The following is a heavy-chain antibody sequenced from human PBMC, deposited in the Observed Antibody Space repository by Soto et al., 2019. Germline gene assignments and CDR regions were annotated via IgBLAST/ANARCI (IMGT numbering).Heavy chain of an antibody. V-gene: IGHV3-23*01. CDR3: AKDLWGIVGPRGAFDI. CDR2: ISGSGGST. CDR1: GFTFSSYA. D-gene: IGHD1-26*01. Sequence: PGGSLRLSCAASGFTFSSYAMSWVRQAPGKGLEWVSAISGSGGSTYYADSVKGRFTISRDNSKNTLYLQMNSLRAEDTAVYYCAKDLWGIVGPRGAFDIWGQGTMVTVSS. J-gene: IGHJ3*02.